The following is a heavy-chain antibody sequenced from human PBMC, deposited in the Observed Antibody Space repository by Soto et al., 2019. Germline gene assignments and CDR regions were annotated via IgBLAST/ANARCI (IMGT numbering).Heavy chain of an antibody. D-gene: IGHD6-19*01. CDR1: GYTFTGYY. CDR3: ARDGEERPVAGYYYYYGMDV. CDR2: INPNSGGT. J-gene: IGHJ6*02. V-gene: IGHV1-2*02. Sequence: ASVKVSCKSSGYTFTGYYIHWGRRAPGQGLEWMGWINPNSGGTNYAQKFQGRVTMTRDTSISTAYMGLSRLRPDDTAVYYCARDGEERPVAGYYYYYGMDVWGQGTTVTVSS.